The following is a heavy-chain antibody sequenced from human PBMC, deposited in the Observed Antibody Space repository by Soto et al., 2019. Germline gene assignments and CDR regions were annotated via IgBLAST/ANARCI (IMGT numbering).Heavy chain of an antibody. CDR3: TRTGGWGRGAEDY. D-gene: IGHD1-26*01. Sequence: EVQLVESGGGLVQPGGSLKLSCAASGFTFSGSAMHWVRQASGKGLEWVGRIRSKANSYATAYAASVKGRFTISRDDSKNTAYLKMNSLKTEDTAVYYCTRTGGWGRGAEDYWGQGTLVTVSS. J-gene: IGHJ4*02. CDR1: GFTFSGSA. CDR2: IRSKANSYAT. V-gene: IGHV3-73*02.